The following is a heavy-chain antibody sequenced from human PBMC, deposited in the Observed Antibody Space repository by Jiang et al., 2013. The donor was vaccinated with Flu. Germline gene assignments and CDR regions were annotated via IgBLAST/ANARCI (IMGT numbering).Heavy chain of an antibody. CDR2: TYYRSKWYN. V-gene: IGHV6-1*01. D-gene: IGHD1-7*01. J-gene: IGHJ2*01. Sequence: SRGLEWLGRTYYRSKWYNDYAVSVKSRITINPDTSKNQFSLQLNSVTPEDTAVYYCARGRDHWNYRGWANWYFDLWGRGTLVTVSS. CDR3: ARGRDHWNYRGWANWYFDL.